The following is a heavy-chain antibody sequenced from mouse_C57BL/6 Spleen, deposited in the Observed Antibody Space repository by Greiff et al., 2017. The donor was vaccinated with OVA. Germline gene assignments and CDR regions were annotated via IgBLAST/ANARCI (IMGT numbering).Heavy chain of an antibody. J-gene: IGHJ2*01. V-gene: IGHV1-39*01. D-gene: IGHD1-1*01. Sequence: EVQLQQSGPELVKPGASVKISCKASGYSFTDYNMNWVKQSHGKSLEWIGVINPNYGTTRYTQKFKGKATLTVDQSSSTAYMQLNSLTSEDSAVYYGAREIAVIETYFDYWGQGTTLTVSS. CDR1: GYSFTDYN. CDR2: INPNYGTT. CDR3: AREIAVIETYFDY.